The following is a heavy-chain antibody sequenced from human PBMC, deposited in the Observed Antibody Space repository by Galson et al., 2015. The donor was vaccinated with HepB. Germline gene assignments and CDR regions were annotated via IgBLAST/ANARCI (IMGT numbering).Heavy chain of an antibody. D-gene: IGHD6-19*01. V-gene: IGHV3-7*03. CDR3: ARDVGSGWVPENVFDM. J-gene: IGHJ3*02. Sequence: SLRLSCAASGFTFSSHWMTWVRQAPGKGLEWVANIKRDESEKYYMDSVKGRFTISRDNAKNSLFLQMSSLRVEDTAVYYCARDVGSGWVPENVFDMWGQGTMVTVSS. CDR1: GFTFSSHW. CDR2: IKRDESEK.